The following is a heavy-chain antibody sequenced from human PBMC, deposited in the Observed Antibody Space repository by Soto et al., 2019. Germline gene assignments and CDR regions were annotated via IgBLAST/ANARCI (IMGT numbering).Heavy chain of an antibody. V-gene: IGHV3-15*01. Sequence: EVQLVESGGGLVKPGGSLRLSCAASGFTFSNAWMSWVRQAPGKGLEWVGRIKSKTDGGTTDYAAPVKGRFTISRDDSKNTLYLQMNSLKTEDTAVYYCTAYNSGYDFVVVVAAPSDYYYGMDVWGQGTTVTVSS. CDR1: GFTFSNAW. CDR3: TAYNSGYDFVVVVAAPSDYYYGMDV. CDR2: IKSKTDGGTT. D-gene: IGHD2-15*01. J-gene: IGHJ6*02.